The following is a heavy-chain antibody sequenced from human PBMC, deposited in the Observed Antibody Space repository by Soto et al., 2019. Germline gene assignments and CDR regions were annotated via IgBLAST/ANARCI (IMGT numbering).Heavy chain of an antibody. CDR2: VNTDESRT. CDR1: GFTFSSYW. V-gene: IGHV3-74*01. D-gene: IGHD6-19*01. CDR3: ARVLNGQWYFDY. Sequence: GGSLRLSCGASGFTFSSYWMHWVRQAPGKGLVWVSRVNTDESRTSYADSVKGRFTISRDNAKNTLYLQMNSLRAEDTAVYYCARVLNGQWYFDYWGQGTQVTGSS. J-gene: IGHJ4*02.